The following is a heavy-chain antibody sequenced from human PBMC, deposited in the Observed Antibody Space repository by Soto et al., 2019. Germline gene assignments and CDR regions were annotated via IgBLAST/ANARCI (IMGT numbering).Heavy chain of an antibody. D-gene: IGHD2-2*01. J-gene: IGHJ3*02. V-gene: IGHV3-21*01. CDR1: GFTFSSYS. Sequence: PGGSLRLSCAASGFTFSSYSMNWVRQAPGKGLEWVSSISSSSSYIYYADSVKGRFTISRDNAKNSLYLQMNSLRAEDTAVYYCARACRYCSSTLPFIAAAGKAPSAGDAFDIWGQGTMVTVSS. CDR3: ARACRYCSSTLPFIAAAGKAPSAGDAFDI. CDR2: ISSSSSYI.